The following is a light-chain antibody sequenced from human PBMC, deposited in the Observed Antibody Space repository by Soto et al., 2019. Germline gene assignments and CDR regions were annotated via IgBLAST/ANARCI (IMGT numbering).Light chain of an antibody. V-gene: IGKV1-5*01. CDR3: QQYDSYAWT. CDR2: DAS. J-gene: IGKJ1*01. Sequence: DIQMTQSPSILSASVGDRVTITCRASQSISSWLAWYQQKPGKAPKLLIYDASSLESGVPSRFSGIGSGTEFTLTITSLQPDDFVTYYCQQYDSYAWTFGQGTKVDIK. CDR1: QSISSW.